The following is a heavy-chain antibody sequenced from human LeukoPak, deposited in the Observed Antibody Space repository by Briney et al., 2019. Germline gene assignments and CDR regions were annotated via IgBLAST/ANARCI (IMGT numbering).Heavy chain of an antibody. D-gene: IGHD6-19*01. CDR1: GFTFSSYW. CDR3: ASCVAVPGLPDY. V-gene: IGHV3-74*01. CDR2: INSDGSDT. J-gene: IGHJ4*02. Sequence: GGSLRLSCAASGFTFSSYWMYWVRQAPGKGLVWVSRINSDGSDTSYADSVQGRFTTSRDNAKNTLYLQMNSLRAEDTAVYYCASCVAVPGLPDYWGQGTLVTVSS.